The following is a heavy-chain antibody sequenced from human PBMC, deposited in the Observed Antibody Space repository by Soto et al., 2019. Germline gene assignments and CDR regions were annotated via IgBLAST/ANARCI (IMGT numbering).Heavy chain of an antibody. D-gene: IGHD2-21*02. Sequence: EVQLVESGGGLVQPGGSLRLSCAVSGFTFGSYWMNWVRLIPGKGLEWVAYIKPDGSATYYVDSVKGRFTISRDNAKNSLYLQMNSLRVEDTSVYYCARAGYCGPGCYYYFDYWCKGTLVTVSS. CDR1: GFTFGSYW. CDR2: IKPDGSAT. CDR3: ARAGYCGPGCYYYFDY. J-gene: IGHJ4*02. V-gene: IGHV3-7*01.